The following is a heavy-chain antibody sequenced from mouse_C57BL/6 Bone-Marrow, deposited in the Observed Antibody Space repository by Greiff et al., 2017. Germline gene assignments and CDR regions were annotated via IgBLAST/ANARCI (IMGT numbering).Heavy chain of an antibody. D-gene: IGHD2-4*01. CDR2: MHPNGGSP. V-gene: IGHV1-64*01. CDR1: GYTFTNYW. J-gene: IGHJ4*01. Sequence: VQLQQPGAELVKPGASVKLSCKASGYTFTNYWMHWVKQRPGQGLEWIGMMHPNGGSPDYNEKFKSEATLSVDKSSRTAYMELSSLTSEDSAVYYCARSYDCDHCSIDYWGQGTSVTVSS. CDR3: ARSYDCDHCSIDY.